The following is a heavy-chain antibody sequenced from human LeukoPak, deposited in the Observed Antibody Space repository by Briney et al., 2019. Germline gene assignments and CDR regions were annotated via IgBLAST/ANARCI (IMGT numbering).Heavy chain of an antibody. Sequence: GGSLRLSCAASGFTFDDYAMHWVRQAPGKGLEWVANIKLDGSETHYADSVKGRFTISRDNARNSLYLQMNSLRVEDTAVYYCARDTSPSIAAVGYDAFDIWGHGTMVIVSS. CDR2: IKLDGSET. CDR1: GFTFDDYA. CDR3: ARDTSPSIAAVGYDAFDI. V-gene: IGHV3-7*01. J-gene: IGHJ3*02. D-gene: IGHD6-13*01.